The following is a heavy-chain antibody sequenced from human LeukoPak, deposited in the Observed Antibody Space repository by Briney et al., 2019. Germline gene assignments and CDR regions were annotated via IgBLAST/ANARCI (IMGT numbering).Heavy chain of an antibody. J-gene: IGHJ2*01. Sequence: SETLSLTCTVSGGSISTSYWSWIRQPPGKGLEWIGYMYYSGSTNHNPSLRSRVTISIDTSKNQFSLKLNSVTAADTAVYYCARHGPNISSRGWYFDLWGRGALVTVSS. V-gene: IGHV4-59*08. D-gene: IGHD2/OR15-2a*01. CDR2: MYYSGST. CDR1: GGSISTSY. CDR3: ARHGPNISSRGWYFDL.